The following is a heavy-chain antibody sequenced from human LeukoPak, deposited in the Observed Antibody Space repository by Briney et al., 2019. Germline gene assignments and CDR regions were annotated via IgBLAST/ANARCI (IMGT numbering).Heavy chain of an antibody. D-gene: IGHD6-13*01. CDR2: ISSSGSTI. CDR3: ARREAATGKKYFQY. V-gene: IGHV3-11*04. Sequence: GGSLRLSCAASGFTFSDYYMSWLRQAPGKGLEWVSYISSSGSTIYYADSVKGRFTISRDNAKNSLYLQMNSLRAEDTAVYYCARREAATGKKYFQYWGQGTLVTVSS. CDR1: GFTFSDYY. J-gene: IGHJ1*01.